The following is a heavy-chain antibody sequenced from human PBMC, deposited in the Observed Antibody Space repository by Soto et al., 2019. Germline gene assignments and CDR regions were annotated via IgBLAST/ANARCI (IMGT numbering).Heavy chain of an antibody. CDR3: ARQRGYNFYYNYYGMDV. CDR1: GGSISSSNYY. Sequence: SETLSLTCTVSGGSISSSNYYWGWIRQPPGKGLEWIGSISYSGTTYYNTSLKRRVTISVDTSKNHFSLKLSSVPAADTSFFYCARQRGYNFYYNYYGMDVWGQGTTVTVSS. V-gene: IGHV4-39*01. CDR2: ISYSGTT. D-gene: IGHD3-22*01. J-gene: IGHJ6*02.